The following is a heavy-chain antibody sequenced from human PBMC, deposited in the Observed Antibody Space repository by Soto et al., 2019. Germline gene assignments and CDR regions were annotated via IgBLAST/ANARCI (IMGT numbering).Heavy chain of an antibody. V-gene: IGHV3-21*01. Sequence: PGGSLRLSCAASGFTFSSYAMSWVRQAPGKGLEWVSSISSSSSYIYYADSVKGRFTVSRDNTKNSLYLQMNSLRAEDTAVYYCARFGGIDAFDIWGQGTMVTVSS. CDR3: ARFGGIDAFDI. CDR2: ISSSSSYI. J-gene: IGHJ3*02. D-gene: IGHD3-10*01. CDR1: GFTFSSYA.